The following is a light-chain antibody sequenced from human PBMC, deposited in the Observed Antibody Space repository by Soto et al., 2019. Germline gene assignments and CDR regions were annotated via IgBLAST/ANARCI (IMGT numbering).Light chain of an antibody. CDR2: DAS. CDR3: QQYDNLPPFT. Sequence: DIQMTQSPSSLSASVGDRVTITCQASQDISNYLNWYQQKPGKAPKLLIYDASNLETGVPSRFSGSGSGTVFTCTISSLQPEDIATYYCQQYDNLPPFTFGPGTKVDIK. CDR1: QDISNY. V-gene: IGKV1-33*01. J-gene: IGKJ3*01.